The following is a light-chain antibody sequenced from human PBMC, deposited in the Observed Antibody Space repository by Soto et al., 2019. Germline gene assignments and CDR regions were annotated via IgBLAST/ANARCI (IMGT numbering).Light chain of an antibody. CDR2: GAS. J-gene: IGKJ4*01. V-gene: IGKV3-20*01. CDR1: QSVSSSD. Sequence: EILLTQSTGTLSLSPGERATPSCRASQSVSSSDLAWYQQRPGQAPMLLIYGASSRATGIPGRFGGSGSGTDFTLTISRLEPEDFAVYYCQQYGSSPVFGGGTKVDIK. CDR3: QQYGSSPV.